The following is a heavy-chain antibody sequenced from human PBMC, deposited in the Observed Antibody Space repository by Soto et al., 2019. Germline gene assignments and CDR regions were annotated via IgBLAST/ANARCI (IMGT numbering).Heavy chain of an antibody. V-gene: IGHV5-51*01. D-gene: IGHD3-10*01. J-gene: IGHJ4*02. CDR3: ARQGSTVTPDY. CDR2: ISPGDSDT. CDR1: GYSFTSYW. Sequence: GESLKISCQTSGYSFTSYWIGWVRQMPGKGLEWMGIISPGDSDTRYSPSFQGQVTISVDKSISTAYLQWSSLKTSDTAMYYCARQGSTVTPDYWGQGTLVTVSS.